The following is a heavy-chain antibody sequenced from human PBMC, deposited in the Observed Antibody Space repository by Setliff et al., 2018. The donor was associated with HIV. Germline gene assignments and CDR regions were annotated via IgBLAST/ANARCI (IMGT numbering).Heavy chain of an antibody. V-gene: IGHV4-4*07. Sequence: PSETLSLTCTISGGSFGVYRWSWIRQSAGRGLEWIGRIDSSGTTDYKPSLKGRVAISVDTSRNQFSLRVTSVTAPDTAVYFCAGDRHSSGLGSYGPWGPGILVTVSS. D-gene: IGHD3-10*01. CDR1: GGSFGVYR. J-gene: IGHJ5*02. CDR3: AGDRHSSGLGSYGP. CDR2: IDSSGTT.